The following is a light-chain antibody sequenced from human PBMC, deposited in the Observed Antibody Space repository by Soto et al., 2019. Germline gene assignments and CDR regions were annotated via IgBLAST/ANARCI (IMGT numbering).Light chain of an antibody. Sequence: DIQITQSPSTLSASVGDRVSITCRASQSISNWLAWYQQKPGKAPKLLIYAASSLQSGVPSRFSGSGSGTAFTLTISSLQPEDFATYYCQQANSFTRLTFGGGTKV. V-gene: IGKV1-12*01. CDR1: QSISNW. CDR3: QQANSFTRLT. CDR2: AAS. J-gene: IGKJ4*01.